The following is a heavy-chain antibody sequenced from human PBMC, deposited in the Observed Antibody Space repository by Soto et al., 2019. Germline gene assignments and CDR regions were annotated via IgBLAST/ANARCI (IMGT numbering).Heavy chain of an antibody. J-gene: IGHJ6*02. Sequence: XVSLILSCAASGVTFSSYAMSWVRKAPGKGLEWVSAISGSGGSTYYADSVKGRFTISRDNSKNTLYLQMNSLRAEDTAVYYWAKGLRDYYGMDVWGQGTTVTVSS. D-gene: IGHD4-17*01. CDR3: AKGLRDYYGMDV. CDR1: GVTFSSYA. CDR2: ISGSGGST. V-gene: IGHV3-23*01.